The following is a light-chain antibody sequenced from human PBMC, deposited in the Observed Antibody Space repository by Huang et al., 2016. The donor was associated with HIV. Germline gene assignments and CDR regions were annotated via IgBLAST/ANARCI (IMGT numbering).Light chain of an antibody. CDR1: QSVSSN. J-gene: IGKJ4*01. CDR3: QQYNNWPLT. Sequence: LSCRASQSVSSNLAWYQQKPGQAPRLLIYGASTRATGIPVRFSGSGSGTEFTLNISSLQSEDFAVYYCQQYNNWPLTFGGGTKVEIK. V-gene: IGKV3-15*01. CDR2: GAS.